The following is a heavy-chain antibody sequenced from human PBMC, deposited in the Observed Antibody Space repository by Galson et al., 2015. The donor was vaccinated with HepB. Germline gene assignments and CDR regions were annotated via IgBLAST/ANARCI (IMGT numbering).Heavy chain of an antibody. Sequence: SLRLSCAASGFTFSSYAMHWVRQAPGKGLEWVAVISYDGSNKYYADSVKGRFTISRDNSKNTLYLQMNSLRAEDTAVYYCARGGEQWLVLYYYGMDVWGQGTTVTVSS. CDR3: ARGGEQWLVLYYYGMDV. J-gene: IGHJ6*02. CDR2: ISYDGSNK. V-gene: IGHV3-30*04. D-gene: IGHD6-19*01. CDR1: GFTFSSYA.